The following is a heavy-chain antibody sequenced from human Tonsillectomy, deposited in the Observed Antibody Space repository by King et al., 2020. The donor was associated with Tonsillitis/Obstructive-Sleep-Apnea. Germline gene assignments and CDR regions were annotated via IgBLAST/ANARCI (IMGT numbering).Heavy chain of an antibody. CDR2: ISYDGSDK. CDR3: AKDWGFVTGYSNGFFDY. D-gene: IGHD4-11*01. V-gene: IGHV3-30*18. Sequence: VQLVESGGGVVQPGRSLRLSCAASGFTFSNYAMHWVRQAPGKGLEWVAVISYDGSDKDCADSVKGRFAISRDNSKNTLYLQMNSLRPEDTAVYYCAKDWGFVTGYSNGFFDYWGQGTLVTVSS. J-gene: IGHJ4*02. CDR1: GFTFSNYA.